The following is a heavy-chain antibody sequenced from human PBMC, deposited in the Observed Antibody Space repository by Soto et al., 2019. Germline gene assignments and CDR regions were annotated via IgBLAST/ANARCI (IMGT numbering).Heavy chain of an antibody. D-gene: IGHD3-16*01. CDR3: ARGESMLPSVLTSPLDY. Sequence: QVQLQESGPGLVKPSQTLSLICTVSGDAISNDNYYWSWIRQPPGKGLEWIGYIYSTGSTTYNPSLRSRLTMSIAPSTRHFSLKLTSVTAADTAVYYCARGESMLPSVLTSPLDYWGQGTLVTVSS. J-gene: IGHJ4*02. CDR2: IYSTGST. CDR1: GDAISNDNYY. V-gene: IGHV4-30-4*08.